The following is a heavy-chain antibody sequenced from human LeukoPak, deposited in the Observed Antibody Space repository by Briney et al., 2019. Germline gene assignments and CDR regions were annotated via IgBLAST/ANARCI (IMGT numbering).Heavy chain of an antibody. CDR2: FDPEDGET. V-gene: IGHV1-24*01. D-gene: IGHD1-26*01. J-gene: IGHJ6*02. Sequence: GASVKVSCQVSGYTLTELSLHGLRQAPARGVEWVGGFDPEDGETIYAQKFQGRVTMTEDTSTDTAYMELSSLRSEDTAVYYCATQWEPRYGMDVWGQGTTVTVSS. CDR1: GYTLTELS. CDR3: ATQWEPRYGMDV.